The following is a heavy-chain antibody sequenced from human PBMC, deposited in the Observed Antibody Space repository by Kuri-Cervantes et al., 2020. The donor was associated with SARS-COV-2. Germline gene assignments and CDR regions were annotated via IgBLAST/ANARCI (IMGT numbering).Heavy chain of an antibody. V-gene: IGHV3-30*02. CDR2: IRYDGSNK. CDR3: ARVNDVIAARLHDAFDI. D-gene: IGHD6-6*01. CDR1: GFTFSSYS. Sequence: GGSLRLSCAASGFTFSSYSMNWVRQAPGKGLEWVAFIRYDGSNKYYADSVKGRFTISRDNSKNTLYLQMNSLRAEDTAVYYCARVNDVIAARLHDAFDIWGQGTMVTVSS. J-gene: IGHJ3*02.